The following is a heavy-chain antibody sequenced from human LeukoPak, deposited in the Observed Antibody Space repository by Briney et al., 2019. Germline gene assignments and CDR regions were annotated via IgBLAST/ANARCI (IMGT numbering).Heavy chain of an antibody. CDR2: IYYSGST. Sequence: SSETLSLTCTVSGGSISSYYWSWIRQPPGKGLEWIGYIYYSGSTNYNPSLKSRVTISVDTSKNQFSLKLSSVTAADTAVYYCARGGYSYGGYFDYWGQGTLVTVSS. J-gene: IGHJ4*02. V-gene: IGHV4-59*01. D-gene: IGHD5-18*01. CDR3: ARGGYSYGGYFDY. CDR1: GGSISSYY.